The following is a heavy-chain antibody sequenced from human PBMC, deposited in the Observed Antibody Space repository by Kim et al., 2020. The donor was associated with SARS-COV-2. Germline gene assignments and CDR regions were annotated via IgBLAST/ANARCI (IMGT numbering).Heavy chain of an antibody. CDR3: AREPSVEST. J-gene: IGHJ4*02. Sequence: GGSLRLSCAASGFTIADEWMSWVRHAPGKGPEWVANINQDGSQKNHVDSVRGRFTISRDNAKNSLYLQMNSLRVEDTALYYCAREPSVESTRGQGTLVTVSS. CDR2: INQDGSQK. CDR1: GFTIADEW. V-gene: IGHV3-7*03.